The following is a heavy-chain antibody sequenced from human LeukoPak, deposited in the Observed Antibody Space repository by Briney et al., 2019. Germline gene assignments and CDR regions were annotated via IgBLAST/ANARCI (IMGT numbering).Heavy chain of an antibody. CDR1: GFVFDDYD. J-gene: IGHJ4*02. CDR2: IRSDGYHT. CDR3: AKPSGSGVDY. Sequence: GGSLRLSCGASGFVFDDYDMHWVRKAPGKGLERVAFIRSDGYHTYYTDSVKGRFIITRDNFKNTLYLQMNSLRLEDMAVYYCAKPSGSGVDYWGRGTRVTVSS. D-gene: IGHD1-26*01. V-gene: IGHV3-30*02.